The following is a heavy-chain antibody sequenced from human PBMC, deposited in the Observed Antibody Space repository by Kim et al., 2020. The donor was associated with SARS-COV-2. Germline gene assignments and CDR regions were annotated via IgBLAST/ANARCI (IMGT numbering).Heavy chain of an antibody. D-gene: IGHD6-19*01. CDR2: INSDGTTT. Sequence: GRSLRLSCAASGFTFSSHWMHWVRQAPGKGLVWVSRINSDGTTTSYGDSVKGRFTISRDNAKNTLYLQMNSLTAEDTAVYYCARRQFTSGWYYFDYWGQG. J-gene: IGHJ4*02. CDR1: GFTFSSHW. CDR3: ARRQFTSGWYYFDY. V-gene: IGHV3-74*01.